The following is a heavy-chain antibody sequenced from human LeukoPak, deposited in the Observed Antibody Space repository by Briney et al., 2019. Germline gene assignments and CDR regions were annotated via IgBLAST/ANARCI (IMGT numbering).Heavy chain of an antibody. V-gene: IGHV1-2*02. CDR2: INPNSGGT. J-gene: IGHJ4*02. Sequence: GSSVKVSCKASAYTFTGYYMHCVRHPPGQGLEWMGWINPNSGGTNYAQKFQGRVTMTRDTSISTAYMELSRLRSDDTAVYYCARENWAFDYWGQGTLVTVSS. D-gene: IGHD7-27*01. CDR1: AYTFTGYY. CDR3: ARENWAFDY.